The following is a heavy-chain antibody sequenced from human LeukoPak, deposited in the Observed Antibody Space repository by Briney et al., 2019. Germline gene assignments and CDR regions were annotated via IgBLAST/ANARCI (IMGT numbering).Heavy chain of an antibody. D-gene: IGHD6-13*01. V-gene: IGHV3-74*01. CDR2: INSDGSRT. J-gene: IGHJ4*02. CDR1: GFTFNSYW. CDR3: AKGGIRSYPLYYPAVWGPNFDY. Sequence: AGDSLRLSCAASGFTFNSYWMHWVRQVPGKGLVWVSRINSDGSRTNYVDSAKGRFTISRDNSKNSLYLQMNSLRTEDTALYYCAKGGIRSYPLYYPAVWGPNFDYWGQGTLVTVSS.